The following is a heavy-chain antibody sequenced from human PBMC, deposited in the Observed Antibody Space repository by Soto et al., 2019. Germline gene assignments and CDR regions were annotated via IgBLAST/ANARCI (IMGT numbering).Heavy chain of an antibody. D-gene: IGHD3-22*01. J-gene: IGHJ4*02. Sequence: PGGSLRLSCAASGFTFSDYYMSWIRQAPGKGLEWVSYISSSGSTIYYADSVKGRFTISRDNAKNSLYLQMNSLRAEDTAVYYCAKDAYYYDSSGYLPTYSFDYWGQGTLVTVSS. CDR3: AKDAYYYDSSGYLPTYSFDY. V-gene: IGHV3-11*01. CDR2: ISSSGSTI. CDR1: GFTFSDYY.